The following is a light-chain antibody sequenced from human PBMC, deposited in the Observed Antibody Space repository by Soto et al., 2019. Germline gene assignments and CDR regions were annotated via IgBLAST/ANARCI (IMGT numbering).Light chain of an antibody. CDR1: SSDVGGYNS. Sequence: QSVLTQPPSASGSPGQSVTISCTGTSSDVGGYNSVSWYQQHPGKAPKLMIYEVIKRPSGVPDRFSGSKSGNTASLTVSGLQAEDEADYYCTSYTASNNYVFGTGTKVTVL. CDR3: TSYTASNNYV. V-gene: IGLV2-8*01. CDR2: EVI. J-gene: IGLJ1*01.